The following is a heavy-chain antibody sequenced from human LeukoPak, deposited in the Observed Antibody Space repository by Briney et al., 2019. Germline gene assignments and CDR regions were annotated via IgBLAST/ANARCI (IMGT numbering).Heavy chain of an antibody. CDR2: IYTSGST. V-gene: IGHV4-61*02. D-gene: IGHD3-9*01. CDR3: ARGALTPGYMDV. CDR1: GGSISSGSYY. J-gene: IGHJ6*03. Sequence: ASQTLSLTCTVSGGSISSGSYYWSWIRQPAGKGLEWIGRIYTSGSTNYNPSLKSRVTISVDTSKNQFSLKLSSVTAADTAVYYCARGALTPGYMDVWGKGTTVTVSS.